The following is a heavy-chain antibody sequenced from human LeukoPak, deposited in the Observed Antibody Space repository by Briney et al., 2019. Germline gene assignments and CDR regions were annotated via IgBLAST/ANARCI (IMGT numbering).Heavy chain of an antibody. D-gene: IGHD3-22*01. CDR2: ISWDGGST. J-gene: IGHJ4*02. Sequence: GGSLRLSCAASGFTFDDYAMHWVRQAPGKGLEWVSLISWDGGSTYYADSVKGRFTISRDNSKNSLYLQMNSLRAEDTALYYCAKDSSSSDYYFDYWGQGTLVTVSS. CDR1: GFTFDDYA. CDR3: AKDSSSSDYYFDY. V-gene: IGHV3-43D*03.